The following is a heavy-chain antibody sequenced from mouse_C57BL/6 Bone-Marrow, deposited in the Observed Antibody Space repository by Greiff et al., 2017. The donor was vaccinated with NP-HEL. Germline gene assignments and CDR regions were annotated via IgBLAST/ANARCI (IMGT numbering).Heavy chain of an antibody. Sequence: LVESGAELARPGASVKLSCKASGYTFTSYGISWVKQRTGQGLEWIGEIYPRSGNTYYNEKFKGKATLTADKSSSTAYMELRSLTSEDSAVYFCARSWVIYYGNYEGYWGQGTTLTVSS. V-gene: IGHV1-81*01. CDR2: IYPRSGNT. CDR1: GYTFTSYG. J-gene: IGHJ2*01. CDR3: ARSWVIYYGNYEGY. D-gene: IGHD2-1*01.